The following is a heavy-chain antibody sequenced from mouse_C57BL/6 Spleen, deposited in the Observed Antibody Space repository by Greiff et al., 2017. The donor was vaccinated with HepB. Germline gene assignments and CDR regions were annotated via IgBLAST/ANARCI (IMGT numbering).Heavy chain of an antibody. V-gene: IGHV1-64*01. CDR2: IHPNSGST. CDR1: GYTFTSYW. CDR3: ANYSGSSPYYAMDY. D-gene: IGHD1-1*01. J-gene: IGHJ4*01. Sequence: QVQLQQPGAELVKPGASVKLSCKASGYTFTSYWMHWVKQRPGQGLEWIGMIHPNSGSTNYNEKFKSKATLTVDKSSSTAYMQLSSLTSEDSAVYYCANYSGSSPYYAMDYWGQGTSVTVSS.